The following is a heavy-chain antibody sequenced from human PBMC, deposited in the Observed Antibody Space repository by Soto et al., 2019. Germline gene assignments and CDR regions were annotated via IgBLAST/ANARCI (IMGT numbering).Heavy chain of an antibody. CDR2: INSDGSST. V-gene: IGHV3-74*01. D-gene: IGHD3-22*01. J-gene: IGHJ4*02. Sequence: GGSLRLSCAASGFTFSSYWMHWVRQAPGKGLVWVSRINSDGSSTSYADSVKGRFTISRDNAKNTLYLQMNSLRAEDTAVYYCARVIVRTSYSDTSGYDLKYWGQGTLVSV. CDR3: ARVIVRTSYSDTSGYDLKY. CDR1: GFTFSSYW.